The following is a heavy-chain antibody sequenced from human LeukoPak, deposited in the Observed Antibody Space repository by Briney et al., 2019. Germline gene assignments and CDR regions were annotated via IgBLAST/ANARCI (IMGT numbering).Heavy chain of an antibody. V-gene: IGHV3-9*01. CDR1: GFTFDDYA. D-gene: IGHD2-2*01. CDR2: IGWNSATI. Sequence: LRLSCVASGFTFDDYAMHWVRQAPGKGLEWVSGIGWNSATIDYADSVKGRFTISRDNAKNSLYLQMNSLRAEDTAVYYCARGASARQDYWGQGTLVTVSS. CDR3: ARGASARQDY. J-gene: IGHJ4*02.